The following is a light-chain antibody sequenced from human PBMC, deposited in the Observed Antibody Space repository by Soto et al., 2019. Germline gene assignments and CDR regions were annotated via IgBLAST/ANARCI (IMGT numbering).Light chain of an antibody. CDR1: QDVSTN. CDR2: GAS. Sequence: ETVMTQSPDTLSVSPGESATLSCRASQDVSTNLAWFQQKPGQTPRLVLYGASKRATGIPARFSGSGSGRHFTLTISSLQSEDFGVYYCQYYNNWPPYSFGQGTKVEIK. CDR3: QYYNNWPPYS. J-gene: IGKJ2*03. V-gene: IGKV3-15*01.